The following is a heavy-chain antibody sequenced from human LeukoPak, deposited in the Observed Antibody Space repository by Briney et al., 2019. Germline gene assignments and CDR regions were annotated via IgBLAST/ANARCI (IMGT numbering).Heavy chain of an antibody. CDR1: GFTFSSYS. D-gene: IGHD3-22*01. Sequence: GGSLRLSCAASGFTFSSYSMNWVRQAPGKGLEWVSSISSSSSYIYYADSVKGRFTISRDNAKNSLYLQMNSLRAEDTAVYYCARDKSDYDSSGYYFGYWGQGTLVTVSS. J-gene: IGHJ4*02. CDR3: ARDKSDYDSSGYYFGY. V-gene: IGHV3-21*01. CDR2: ISSSSSYI.